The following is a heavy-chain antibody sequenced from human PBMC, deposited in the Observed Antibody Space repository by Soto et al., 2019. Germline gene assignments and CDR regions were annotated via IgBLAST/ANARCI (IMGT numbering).Heavy chain of an antibody. CDR1: GGSISSYY. J-gene: IGHJ5*02. D-gene: IGHD2-15*01. V-gene: IGHV4-59*01. Sequence: SETLSLTCTVSGGSISSYYWSWIRQPPGKGLEWIGYIYYSGSTNYNPSLKSRVTISVDTSKNQFSLKLSSVTAADTAVYYCAREGYCSGGSCYRSWFDPWGQGTLVTVSS. CDR3: AREGYCSGGSCYRSWFDP. CDR2: IYYSGST.